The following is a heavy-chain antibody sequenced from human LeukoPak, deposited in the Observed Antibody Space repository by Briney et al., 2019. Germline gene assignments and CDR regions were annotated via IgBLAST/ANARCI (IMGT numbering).Heavy chain of an antibody. V-gene: IGHV1-69*06. CDR1: GGTFSSYG. D-gene: IGHD1-26*01. CDR2: IIPLFGTA. Sequence: GASVKVSCKTSGGTFSSYGISWVRQAPGQGLEWMGRIIPLFGTANYAQNFQGRVTITADKSTSTVYMGLSSLRAEDTAVYYCARESGSYSYYYYYMDVWGKGTTVTVSS. J-gene: IGHJ6*03. CDR3: ARESGSYSYYYYYMDV.